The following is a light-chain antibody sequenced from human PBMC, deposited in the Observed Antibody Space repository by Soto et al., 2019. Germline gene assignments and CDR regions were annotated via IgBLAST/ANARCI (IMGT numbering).Light chain of an antibody. CDR3: QQYNSSPLT. Sequence: DIQMTQSPSTLYASVGDIVTITCRASQSIGAALDWFQHKPGKAPNLLIYKASRLESGVPSRFSGNGSGTEFTITISTLQPDDFATYYCQQYNSSPLTFGGGTKVEIK. CDR2: KAS. J-gene: IGKJ4*01. CDR1: QSIGAA. V-gene: IGKV1-5*03.